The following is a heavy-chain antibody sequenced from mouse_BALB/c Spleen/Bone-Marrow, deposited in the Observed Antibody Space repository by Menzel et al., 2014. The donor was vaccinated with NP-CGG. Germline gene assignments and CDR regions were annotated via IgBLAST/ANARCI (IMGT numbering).Heavy chain of an antibody. J-gene: IGHJ3*01. CDR1: GYTFTSYW. CDR3: ARGDDYDPFAY. D-gene: IGHD2-4*01. CDR2: IAPGSGST. Sequence: DLVKPGASVNLSCKASGYTFTSYWINWIKQRPGQGLEWIGRIAPGSGSTYYNEMFKGKATLTVDTSSSTAYIQLSSLSSEDSAVYFCARGDDYDPFAYWGQGTLVTVSA. V-gene: IGHV1S41*01.